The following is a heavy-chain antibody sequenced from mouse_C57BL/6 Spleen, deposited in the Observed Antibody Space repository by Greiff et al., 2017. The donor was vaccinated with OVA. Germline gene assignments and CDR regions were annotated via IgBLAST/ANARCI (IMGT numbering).Heavy chain of an antibody. D-gene: IGHD1-1*01. CDR1: GYTFTSYW. CDR3: GVYYYGSSFDY. CDR2: IDPSDSYT. J-gene: IGHJ2*02. Sequence: QVQLQQPGAELVMPGASVKLSCKASGYTFTSYWMHWVKQRPGQGLEWIGEIDPSDSYTNYNQKFKGKSTLTVDKSSSTAYMLLSSLTSEDSAVYYCGVYYYGSSFDYWGQGTSRTVSS. V-gene: IGHV1-69*01.